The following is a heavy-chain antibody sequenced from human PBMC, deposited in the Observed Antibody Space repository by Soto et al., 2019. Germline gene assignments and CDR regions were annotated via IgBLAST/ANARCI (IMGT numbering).Heavy chain of an antibody. V-gene: IGHV3-9*01. CDR1: GFTFDDYA. D-gene: IGHD2-21*01. J-gene: IGHJ4*02. CDR2: ISWNSGSI. Sequence: SLKISCAASGFTFDDYAMHWVRQAPGKGLEWVSGISWNSGSIGYADSVKGRFTISRDNAKNSLYLQMNSLRAEDTALYYCAKGGDCGGDCYTKEYYFDYWGQGTLVTVSS. CDR3: AKGGDCGGDCYTKEYYFDY.